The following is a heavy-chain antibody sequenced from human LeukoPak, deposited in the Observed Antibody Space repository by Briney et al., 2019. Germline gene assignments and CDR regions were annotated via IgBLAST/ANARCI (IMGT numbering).Heavy chain of an antibody. D-gene: IGHD2-21*01. V-gene: IGHV4-39*02. CDR3: ARDRGGAFDY. CDR2: IYYSGST. J-gene: IGHJ4*02. CDR1: GGSISSSSYY. Sequence: PSETLSLTCTVSGGSISSSSYYWGWIRQPPGKGLEWIGSIYYSGSTYDNPSLESRVTISVDTSKNQFSLKLSSVTAADTAVYSCARDRGGAFDYWGQGNLVTVSS.